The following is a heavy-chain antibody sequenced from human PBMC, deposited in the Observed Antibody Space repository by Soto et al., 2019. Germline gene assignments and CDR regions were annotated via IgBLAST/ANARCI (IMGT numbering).Heavy chain of an antibody. Sequence: ASVKVSCKASGYTFTSYAMHWVRQAPGQRLEWMGWINAGNGNTKYSQKFQGRVTITRDTSASTAYMELSSLRSEDTAVYYCARAMVRGDEYFQHWGQGTLVTVSS. CDR2: INAGNGNT. V-gene: IGHV1-3*01. J-gene: IGHJ1*01. CDR3: ARAMVRGDEYFQH. CDR1: GYTFTSYA. D-gene: IGHD3-10*01.